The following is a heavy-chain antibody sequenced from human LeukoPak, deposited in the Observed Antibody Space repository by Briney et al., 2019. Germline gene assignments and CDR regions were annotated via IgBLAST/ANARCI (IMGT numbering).Heavy chain of an antibody. Sequence: SETLSLTCAVSGYSISSGYYWGWIRQPPGKGLEWIGSIYHSGSTYYNPSLKSRVTISVDTSKNQFSLKLSSVTAADTAVYYCAREIRFLEWLSPFDYWGQGTLVTVSS. V-gene: IGHV4-38-2*02. D-gene: IGHD3-3*01. CDR1: GYSISSGYY. CDR2: IYHSGST. CDR3: AREIRFLEWLSPFDY. J-gene: IGHJ4*02.